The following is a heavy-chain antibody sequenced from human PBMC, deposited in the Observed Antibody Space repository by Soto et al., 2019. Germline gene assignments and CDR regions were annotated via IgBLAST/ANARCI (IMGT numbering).Heavy chain of an antibody. Sequence: QVQLVESGGGVVQPGRSLRLSCTDSGFTFSSFGMHWVRQAPGKGLGWVAGISYDGSHIHYADTVKARFTISRDYSKNTLFWQMTSPSPEDTAVYYGAEAGQGVGATWIDFQHWGQGTLVTVSS. CDR2: ISYDGSHI. D-gene: IGHD1-26*01. V-gene: IGHV3-30*18. CDR3: AEAGQGVGATWIDFQH. CDR1: GFTFSSFG. J-gene: IGHJ1*01.